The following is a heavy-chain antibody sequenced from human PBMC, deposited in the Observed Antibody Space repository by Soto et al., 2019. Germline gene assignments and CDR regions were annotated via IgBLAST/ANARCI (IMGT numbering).Heavy chain of an antibody. J-gene: IGHJ4*02. Sequence: SETLSLTCAVYGGSFSGYYWTWIRQPPGPGLEWIGEINHSGSTNYNPSIKSRVTISVDTSRNQFSLKLTSVTAADTAVYYCAREYYGTFDYWGQGTLVTVS. CDR2: INHSGST. V-gene: IGHV4-34*01. CDR3: AREYYGTFDY. CDR1: GGSFSGYY. D-gene: IGHD4-17*01.